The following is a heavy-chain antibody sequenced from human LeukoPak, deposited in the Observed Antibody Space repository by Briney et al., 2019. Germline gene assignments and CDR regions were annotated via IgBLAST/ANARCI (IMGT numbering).Heavy chain of an antibody. CDR3: SRALSRGIMDY. CDR1: GGSFSGYY. CDR2: INHSGST. Sequence: PSETLSLTCAVYGGSFSGYYWSWIRQPPGKGLEWIGEINHSGSTNYNPSLKSRVTISVDTSKNQFSLKLSSVTAADTAVYYCSRALSRGIMDYWGQGTLVTVSS. D-gene: IGHD3-16*01. J-gene: IGHJ4*02. V-gene: IGHV4-34*01.